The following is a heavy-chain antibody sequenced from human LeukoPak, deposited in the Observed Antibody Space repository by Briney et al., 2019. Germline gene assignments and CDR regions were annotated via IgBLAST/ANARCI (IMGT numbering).Heavy chain of an antibody. J-gene: IGHJ5*02. CDR3: ARGYSSSWSGVWFDP. CDR1: GGTFSSYA. Sequence: ASVKVSCKASGGTFSSYAISWVRQAPGQGLEWMGGIIPIFGTANYAQKFQGRVTITADKSTSTAYMELSSLRSEDTAVYYCARGYSSSWSGVWFDPWGQGTLVTVSS. D-gene: IGHD6-13*01. V-gene: IGHV1-69*06. CDR2: IIPIFGTA.